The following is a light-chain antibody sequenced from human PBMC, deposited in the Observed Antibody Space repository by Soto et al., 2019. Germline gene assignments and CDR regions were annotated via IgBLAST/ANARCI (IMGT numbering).Light chain of an antibody. Sequence: EIVLTQSPGTLSLSPGERATLSCRASQSVSSSYLAWYQQKPGQAPRLLIYGASSRATGITDRFSGSGSGTDFTLTISSLEPEDVAVYYCQQYGSSPLYTFGQGTKLEIK. CDR1: QSVSSSY. V-gene: IGKV3-20*01. CDR2: GAS. CDR3: QQYGSSPLYT. J-gene: IGKJ2*01.